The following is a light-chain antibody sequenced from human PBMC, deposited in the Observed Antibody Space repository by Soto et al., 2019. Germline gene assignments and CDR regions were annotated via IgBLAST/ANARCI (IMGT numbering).Light chain of an antibody. CDR1: SSDVGSYNL. CDR3: CSYAGSSTGV. V-gene: IGLV2-23*01. Sequence: QSALTQPASVSGSPGQSITISCTGTSSDVGSYNLVSWYQQHPGKAPKLMIYEGSKRPTGVSNRFSGFKSGNTASLTISGRQAEDEADYYCCSYAGSSTGVFGGGTKLPVL. CDR2: EGS. J-gene: IGLJ2*01.